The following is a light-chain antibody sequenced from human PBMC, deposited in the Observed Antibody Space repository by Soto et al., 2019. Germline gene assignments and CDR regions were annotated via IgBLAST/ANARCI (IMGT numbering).Light chain of an antibody. CDR2: DAS. J-gene: IGKJ1*01. CDR3: QQYGSSPKT. Sequence: EIVLTQSPATLSLSPGEGATLSCRASQSVSSYLAWYQQKPGQAPRLLIYDASSRATGIPARFGGSGSGTDFTLTISSLEPEDFAVYYCQQYGSSPKTFGQGTKVEIK. V-gene: IGKV3-11*01. CDR1: QSVSSY.